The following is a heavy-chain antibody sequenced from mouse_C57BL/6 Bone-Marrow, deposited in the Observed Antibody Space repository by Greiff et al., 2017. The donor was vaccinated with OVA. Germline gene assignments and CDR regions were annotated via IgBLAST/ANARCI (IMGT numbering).Heavy chain of an antibody. Sequence: VQLQQSGPGLVQPSQSLSITCTVSGFLLTSYGVHWVRQSPGKGLEWLGVIWRGGSTDYNAAFMSRLSITKDNSKSQVFFKMNSLQADDTAIYYCAIGYGSSFYYFDYWGQGTTLTVSS. D-gene: IGHD1-1*01. J-gene: IGHJ2*01. V-gene: IGHV2-5*01. CDR3: AIGYGSSFYYFDY. CDR1: GFLLTSYG. CDR2: IWRGGST.